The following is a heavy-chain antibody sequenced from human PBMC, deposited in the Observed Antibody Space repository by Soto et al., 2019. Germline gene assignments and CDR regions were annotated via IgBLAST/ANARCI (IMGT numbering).Heavy chain of an antibody. CDR2: IYYSGST. D-gene: IGHD2-2*01. V-gene: IGHV4-39*01. Sequence: SETLSLTCTVSGGSISSSSYYWGWIRQPPGKGLEWIGSIYYSGSTYYNPYLKSRITISVDTSKNQLTLKLSTVTAADTAVYYCARVFPAAMSLMLYYYYYMDVWGKGTTVTVSS. CDR3: ARVFPAAMSLMLYYYYYMDV. J-gene: IGHJ6*03. CDR1: GGSISSSSYY.